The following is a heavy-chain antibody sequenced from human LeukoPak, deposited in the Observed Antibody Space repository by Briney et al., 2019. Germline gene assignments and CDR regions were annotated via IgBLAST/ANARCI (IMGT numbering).Heavy chain of an antibody. D-gene: IGHD6-19*01. Sequence: ASVKVSCKASGGTFSSYAISWVRQAPGQRLEWMGWINAGNGNTKYSQKFQGRVTITRDTSASTAYMELNSLRSEDTAEYYCARPVMYSSGPFDYWGQGTLVTVSS. CDR3: ARPVMYSSGPFDY. CDR1: GGTFSSYA. V-gene: IGHV1-3*01. CDR2: INAGNGNT. J-gene: IGHJ4*02.